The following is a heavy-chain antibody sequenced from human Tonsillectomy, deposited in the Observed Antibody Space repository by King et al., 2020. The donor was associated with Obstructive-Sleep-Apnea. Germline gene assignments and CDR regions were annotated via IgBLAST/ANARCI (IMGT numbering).Heavy chain of an antibody. D-gene: IGHD3-3*01. V-gene: IGHV4-34*01. CDR2: INHSGST. J-gene: IGHJ6*02. CDR1: GGSFSGYY. CDR3: ARAVTYYDFWSGSDTSPAVYYGMDV. Sequence: VQLQQWGAVLLKPSETLSLTCAVYGGSFSGYYWSWIRQPPGKGLEWIGEINHSGSTNYNPSLKSRVTISVDTSKNQFSLKLRSVTAADTAVYYCARAVTYYDFWSGSDTSPAVYYGMDVWGQGTTVTVSS.